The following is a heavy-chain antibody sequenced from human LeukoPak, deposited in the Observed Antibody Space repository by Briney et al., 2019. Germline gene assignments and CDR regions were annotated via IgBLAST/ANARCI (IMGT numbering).Heavy chain of an antibody. J-gene: IGHJ4*02. Sequence: SGGSLRLSCAASGFTFSDYYMSWIRQTPGKGREWVSYISGSSSYTIYADSVKGRFTISRDNAKNSLYLQMNSLRAEDTAVYYCARVTLYAESALDYWGQGTLVTVSS. CDR1: GFTFSDYY. V-gene: IGHV3-11*06. CDR3: ARVTLYAESALDY. D-gene: IGHD4-17*01. CDR2: ISGSSSYT.